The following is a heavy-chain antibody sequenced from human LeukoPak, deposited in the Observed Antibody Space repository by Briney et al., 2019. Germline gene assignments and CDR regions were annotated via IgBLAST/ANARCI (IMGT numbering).Heavy chain of an antibody. V-gene: IGHV3-20*01. CDR2: INWNGGST. Sequence: PGGSLRLSCAASGFTFSTYCMSWVRQVPGKGLEWVSSINWNGGSTGYADSVKGRFTISRDNARNSLYLQMNSLRVEDTALYHCAREGIDCSGGSCYSPPHFYMDVWGKGTTVTVSS. J-gene: IGHJ6*03. D-gene: IGHD2-15*01. CDR3: AREGIDCSGGSCYSPPHFYMDV. CDR1: GFTFSTYC.